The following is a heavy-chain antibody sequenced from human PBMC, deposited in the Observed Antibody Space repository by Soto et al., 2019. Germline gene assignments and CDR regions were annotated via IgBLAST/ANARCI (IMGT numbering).Heavy chain of an antibody. CDR3: ARGGGLTPEYDYYGMDV. V-gene: IGHV3-7*03. J-gene: IGHJ6*02. CDR1: GFTFSDYF. D-gene: IGHD7-27*01. Sequence: GGSLRLSCAASGFTFSDYFMSWVRQAPGKGLEWVANVKQDGSQTYYVDSVKGRFTISRDNAKNSVYLQMNSLRTEDTAVYYCARGGGLTPEYDYYGMDVWGQGTTVTSP. CDR2: VKQDGSQT.